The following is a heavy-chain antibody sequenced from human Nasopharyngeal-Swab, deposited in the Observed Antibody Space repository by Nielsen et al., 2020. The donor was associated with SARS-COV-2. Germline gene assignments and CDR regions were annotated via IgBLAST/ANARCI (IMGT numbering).Heavy chain of an antibody. Sequence: SETLSLTCSVSGGSMTSNNYYWGWIRQPPEKGLAWIGNIYYKGITYYNPSLKRRVTISLDTSKSQFSLKLTSVTAADTAVYYCARAIKIFGAVVGSFDPWGQGTLVTVSS. J-gene: IGHJ5*02. CDR1: GGSMTSNNYY. V-gene: IGHV4-39*07. CDR2: IYYKGIT. D-gene: IGHD3-3*01. CDR3: ARAIKIFGAVVGSFDP.